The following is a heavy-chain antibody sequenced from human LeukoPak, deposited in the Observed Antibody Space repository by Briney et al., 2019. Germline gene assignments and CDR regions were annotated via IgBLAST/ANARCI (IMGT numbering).Heavy chain of an antibody. CDR1: GYTFTSYY. CDR2: ITPSGGRT. CDR3: AREGYNSGWVY. V-gene: IGHV1-46*01. J-gene: IGHJ4*02. D-gene: IGHD6-19*01. Sequence: GASVKVSCKASGYTFTSYYMHWVRQAPGQGLEWMGIITPSGGRTSYAQKFQGRVAMTSDMSTSTVHMELSSLRSDDTAVYYCAREGYNSGWVYWGQGTLVTVSS.